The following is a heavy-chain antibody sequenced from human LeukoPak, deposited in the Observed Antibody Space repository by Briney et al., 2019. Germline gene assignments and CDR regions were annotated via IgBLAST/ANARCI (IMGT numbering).Heavy chain of an antibody. Sequence: ASEKVSCKASGYTFTSYYMHWVRQAPGQGLEWMGIINPSGGSTSYAQKFQGRVTMTRDTSTSTVYMELSSLRSEDTAVYYCARGKIVGATIGAFDIWGQGTMVTVSS. V-gene: IGHV1-46*01. J-gene: IGHJ3*02. CDR2: INPSGGST. CDR3: ARGKIVGATIGAFDI. D-gene: IGHD1-26*01. CDR1: GYTFTSYY.